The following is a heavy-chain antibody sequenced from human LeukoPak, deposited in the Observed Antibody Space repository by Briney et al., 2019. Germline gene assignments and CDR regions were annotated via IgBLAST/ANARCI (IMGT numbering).Heavy chain of an antibody. J-gene: IGHJ4*02. CDR1: GGSISSSSYC. V-gene: IGHV4-39*07. CDR2: IYYNGNT. CDR3: ARGPGTFDY. D-gene: IGHD1-26*01. Sequence: SETLSLSCAVSGGSISSSSYCWGRIRPPPGKGLEWVGSIYYNGNTYYNPSLKSRVTISVDTSKNQFSLKLSSVTAADTAVYYCARGPGTFDYWGQGNLVTVSS.